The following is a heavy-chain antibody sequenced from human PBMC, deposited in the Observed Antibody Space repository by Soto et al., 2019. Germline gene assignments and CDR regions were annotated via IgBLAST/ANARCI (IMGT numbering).Heavy chain of an antibody. V-gene: IGHV3-72*01. CDR2: TRNKANSYAT. D-gene: IGHD1-26*01. CDR1: GFTFSDYY. CDR3: ARDTGGSYDY. Sequence: PGGSLRLSCAASGFTFSDYYMDWVRQVPGKGLEWIGRTRNKANSYATEYVASVKGRFSISRDDSKDSMCLQMNSLKTEDTAVYYCARDTGGSYDYWGQGALVTVSS. J-gene: IGHJ4*02.